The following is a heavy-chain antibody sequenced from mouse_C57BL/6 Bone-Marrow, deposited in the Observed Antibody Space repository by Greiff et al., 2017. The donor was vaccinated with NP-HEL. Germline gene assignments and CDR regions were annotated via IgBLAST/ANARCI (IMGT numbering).Heavy chain of an antibody. CDR2: INPNNGGT. CDR1: GYTFTDYN. Sequence: VQLQQSGPELVKPGASVKIPCKASGYTFTDYNMDWVKQSHGKSLEWIGDINPNNGGTIYNQKFKGKATLTVDKSSSTAYIELRSLTSEDTAVYYCARSWLLRSVAMDYWGQGTSVTVSS. D-gene: IGHD2-3*01. J-gene: IGHJ4*01. V-gene: IGHV1-18*01. CDR3: ARSWLLRSVAMDY.